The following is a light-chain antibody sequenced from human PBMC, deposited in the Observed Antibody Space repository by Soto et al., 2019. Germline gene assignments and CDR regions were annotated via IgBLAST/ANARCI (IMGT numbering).Light chain of an antibody. CDR1: QSVSSSF. J-gene: IGKJ5*01. CDR2: GAS. Sequence: EIVLTQSPGTLSLSPGERATLSCRASQSVSSSFLAWYQQKPGQAPRLLIYGASSRATGIPDRISGSGSGIDFTLTISRLEPEDFAVYYCQQYGSSPITFGQGTRVEIK. CDR3: QQYGSSPIT. V-gene: IGKV3-20*01.